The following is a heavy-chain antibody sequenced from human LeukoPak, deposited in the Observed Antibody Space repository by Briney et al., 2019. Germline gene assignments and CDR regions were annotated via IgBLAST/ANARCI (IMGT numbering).Heavy chain of an antibody. CDR3: AKGSYGDYVVGYFDY. D-gene: IGHD4-17*01. V-gene: IGHV3-9*01. CDR2: ISWNSGSI. J-gene: IGHJ4*02. Sequence: GRSLRISCAASGFTFDDYAMHWVRQAPGKGLEWVSGISWNSGSIGYADSVKGRFTISRDNAKNSLYLQMNSLRAEDTALYYCAKGSYGDYVVGYFDYWGQGTLVTVSS. CDR1: GFTFDDYA.